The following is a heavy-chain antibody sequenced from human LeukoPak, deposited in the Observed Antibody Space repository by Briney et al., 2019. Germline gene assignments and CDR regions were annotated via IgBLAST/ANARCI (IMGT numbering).Heavy chain of an antibody. J-gene: IGHJ3*02. V-gene: IGHV4-59*01. D-gene: IGHD2-2*01. CDR1: GGSISNYY. CDR2: IYYSGST. CDR3: GRYLKPSALSVFDI. Sequence: SETLSLTCTVSGGSISNYYWSWIRRPPGKGLEWIGYIYYSGSTNYNPSLKSRVTISVDTSKNQFSLKLSSVTAADTAVYYCGRYLKPSALSVFDIWGQGTMVTVSS.